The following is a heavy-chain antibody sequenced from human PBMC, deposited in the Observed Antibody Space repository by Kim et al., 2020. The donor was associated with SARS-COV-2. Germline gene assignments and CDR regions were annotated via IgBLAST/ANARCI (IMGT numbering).Heavy chain of an antibody. CDR1: GGYISSYY. CDR3: ARDVDRYGAFDY. Sequence: SETLSLTCTVSGGYISSYYWSWIRQPPGKGLEWIGYIYYSGSTNYNPSLKSRVTISVDTSKNQFSLKLSSVTAADTAVYYCARDVDRYGAFDYWGQGTLVTVSS. CDR2: IYYSGST. J-gene: IGHJ4*02. D-gene: IGHD3-10*01. V-gene: IGHV4-59*01.